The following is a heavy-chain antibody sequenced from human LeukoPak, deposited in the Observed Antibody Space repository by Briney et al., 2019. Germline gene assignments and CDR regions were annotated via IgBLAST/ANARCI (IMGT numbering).Heavy chain of an antibody. V-gene: IGHV3-30*19. D-gene: IGHD3-22*01. CDR1: GFTFSVHS. Sequence: GGSLRLSCAGSGFTFSVHSMDWVRQAPGKGLEWVAVISYDGSNKYYADSVKGRFTISRDNSKNTLYLQMNSLRAEDTAVYYCAREYYYDTDVSFDYWGQGTLVTVSS. CDR2: ISYDGSNK. J-gene: IGHJ4*02. CDR3: AREYYYDTDVSFDY.